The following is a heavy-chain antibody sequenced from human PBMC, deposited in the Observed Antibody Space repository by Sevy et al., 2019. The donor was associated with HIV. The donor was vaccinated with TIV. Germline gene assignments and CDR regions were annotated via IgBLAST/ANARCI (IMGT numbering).Heavy chain of an antibody. J-gene: IGHJ3*02. CDR3: ARNNCSIINGYMGDVFDI. V-gene: IGHV3-21*01. Sequence: GGSLRLSCAASGFTFSSYSMNWVRQAPGKGLEWVSSISGISNYIYYAASMKGRFTVPRDNARNSLYLQMNSLRAEDTAVYYCARNNCSIINGYMGDVFDIWGQGTMVTVSS. CDR2: ISGISNYI. CDR1: GFTFSSYS. D-gene: IGHD2-2*02.